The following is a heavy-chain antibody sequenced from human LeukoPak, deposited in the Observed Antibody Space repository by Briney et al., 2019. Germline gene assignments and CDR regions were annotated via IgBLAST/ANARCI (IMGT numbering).Heavy chain of an antibody. V-gene: IGHV4-34*01. CDR1: SGSLSDYF. J-gene: IGHJ5*02. Sequence: SETLSPTCAVYSGSLSDYFWSWIRQSPGKGLEWIGEINHSGSTKYNPSLKSRVTISVDTSKNQFSLRLSSVTAPDTAVYYCAREGTTDSSTWYMSWFDPWGQGTLVTVSS. CDR3: AREGTTDSSTWYMSWFDP. D-gene: IGHD6-13*01. CDR2: INHSGST.